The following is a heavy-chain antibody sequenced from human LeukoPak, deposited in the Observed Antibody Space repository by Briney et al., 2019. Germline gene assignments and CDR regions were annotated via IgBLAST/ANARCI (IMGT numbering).Heavy chain of an antibody. CDR2: IYFSEST. Sequence: PSETLSLTCTVSGGSISSSYWSWIRQPPGKELEWIGYIYFSESTNYNPSLKSRVTISVDTSKNQFSLKLSSVTAADTAVYYCARHVTLSSSGIDSWGQGTLATVSS. V-gene: IGHV4-59*08. J-gene: IGHJ4*02. CDR3: ARHVTLSSSGIDS. D-gene: IGHD3-22*01. CDR1: GGSISSSY.